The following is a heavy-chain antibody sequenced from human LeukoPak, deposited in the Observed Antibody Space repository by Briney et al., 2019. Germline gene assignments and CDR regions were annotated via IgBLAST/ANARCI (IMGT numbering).Heavy chain of an antibody. J-gene: IGHJ4*02. CDR3: ARVRTRWVDY. D-gene: IGHD1-7*01. CDR2: IYYSGST. Sequence: SQTLSLTCTVSGGSISSGGYYWSWIRQHPGKGLEWIGYIYYSGSTYYNPSLKSRVTISVDTSKNQFSLKLSSVTAAGTAVYYCARVRTRWVDYWGQGTLVTVSS. CDR1: GGSISSGGYY. V-gene: IGHV4-31*03.